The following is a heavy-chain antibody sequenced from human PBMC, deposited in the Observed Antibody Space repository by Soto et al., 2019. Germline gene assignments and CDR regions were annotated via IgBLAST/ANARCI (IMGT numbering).Heavy chain of an antibody. CDR2: IYCSGST. CDR1: GGSISSSSYY. V-gene: IGHV4-39*01. D-gene: IGHD1-1*01. J-gene: IGHJ4*02. Sequence: SETLSLTCTVSGGSISSSSYYWGWIRQPPGKGLEWIGSIYCSGSTYYNPSLKSRATISVDTSKNQFSLKLSSVTAADTAVYYCARTFQLRQIDYWGQGTLVTVSS. CDR3: ARTFQLRQIDY.